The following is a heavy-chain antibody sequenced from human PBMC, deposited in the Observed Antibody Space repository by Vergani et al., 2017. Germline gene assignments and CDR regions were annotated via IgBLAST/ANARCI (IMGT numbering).Heavy chain of an antibody. V-gene: IGHV3-23*01. CDR1: GFTFSSYA. Sequence: EVQLLESGGGLVQPGGSLRLSCAASGFTFSSYAMSWVRQAPGTGLEWVSAISGSGGSTYYADSGKGRFTISRDNSKNTLYLQMHSLRAEDTAVYYCAKDPLPHRAGIAAAGTTHWGQGTLVTVSS. J-gene: IGHJ4*02. D-gene: IGHD6-13*01. CDR3: AKDPLPHRAGIAAAGTTH. CDR2: ISGSGGST.